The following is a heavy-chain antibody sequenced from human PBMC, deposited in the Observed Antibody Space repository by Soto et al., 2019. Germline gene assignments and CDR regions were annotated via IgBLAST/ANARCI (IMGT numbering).Heavy chain of an antibody. J-gene: IGHJ4*02. Sequence: GSLGRSGAASGCTFSSYGMHWVRQAPGKGLEWVAVIWYDGSNKHYADPVKGRFTISRDNSKNTLSLQMNSLRAEDTAIYYCARDIDSYSNSSGFDNWGKGTLVTVSS. CDR2: IWYDGSNK. CDR1: GCTFSSYG. D-gene: IGHD1-26*01. CDR3: ARDIDSYSNSSGFDN. V-gene: IGHV3-33*01.